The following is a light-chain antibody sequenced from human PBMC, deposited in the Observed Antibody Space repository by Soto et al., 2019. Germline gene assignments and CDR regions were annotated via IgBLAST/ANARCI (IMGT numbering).Light chain of an antibody. CDR1: QSVSTN. Sequence: EIVMTQSPATLSVSPGERATLSCRASQSVSTNLAWYQQKPGQGPRLLIYGASTRATGIPARFSGSGSGTEVTLTISSLQSEDFAVYDCQQYKNWPQFTFGPGTKVDIK. CDR3: QQYKNWPQFT. CDR2: GAS. J-gene: IGKJ3*01. V-gene: IGKV3-15*01.